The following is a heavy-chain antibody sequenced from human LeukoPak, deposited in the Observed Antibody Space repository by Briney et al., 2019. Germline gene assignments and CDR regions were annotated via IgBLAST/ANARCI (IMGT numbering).Heavy chain of an antibody. J-gene: IGHJ4*02. D-gene: IGHD3-16*01. CDR2: ISYDGGEI. CDR1: GFTFSSYW. Sequence: GGSLRLSCEVSGFTFSSYWMSWVRQAPGKGLEWVAIISYDGGEIYYVDSVEGRFTLSRDNAKSSVCLQMNSLRAEDAAVYYCARDKPRGSYDGSIFDSWGQGTLVTVSS. V-gene: IGHV3-7*01. CDR3: ARDKPRGSYDGSIFDS.